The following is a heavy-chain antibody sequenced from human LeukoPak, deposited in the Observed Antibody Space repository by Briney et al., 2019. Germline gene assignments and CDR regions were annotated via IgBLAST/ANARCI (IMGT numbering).Heavy chain of an antibody. D-gene: IGHD6-19*01. CDR1: GGSFNGYY. Sequence: SETLSLTCAVYGGSFNGYYWSWIRQPPGKGLEWIGYIYYSGCTNYNPSLKSRVTISVDTSKNQFSLKLSSVTAADTAVYYCARVSLAVAGTKGAFDIWGQGTMVTVSS. V-gene: IGHV4-59*01. CDR3: ARVSLAVAGTKGAFDI. J-gene: IGHJ3*02. CDR2: IYYSGCT.